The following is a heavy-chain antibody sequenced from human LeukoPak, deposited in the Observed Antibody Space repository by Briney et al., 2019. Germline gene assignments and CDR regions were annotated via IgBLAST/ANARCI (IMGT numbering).Heavy chain of an antibody. J-gene: IGHJ3*02. V-gene: IGHV4-34*01. D-gene: IGHD2-21*02. CDR3: ARAHLLGGGDSWAFDI. CDR1: GASFSGYY. Sequence: SETLSLTCAFYGASFSGYYWRWIRQPPGKGLEWIGEINHSGITTYNPSLKSRVTISVDTSKKQFSLKLNSVTAADTAVYYCARAHLLGGGDSWAFDIWGQGTMVTVSS. CDR2: INHSGIT.